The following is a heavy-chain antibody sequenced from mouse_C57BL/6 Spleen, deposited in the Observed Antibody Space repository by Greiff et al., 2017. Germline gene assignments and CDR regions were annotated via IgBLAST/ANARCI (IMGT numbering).Heavy chain of an antibody. Sequence: EVKLQESGAELVRPGASVKLSCTASGFNIKDYYMHWVKQRPEQGLEWIGRIDPEDGDTEYAPKFQGKATMTADTSSNTAYLQLSSLTSEDTAVYYCTTTWHYYGSRGYFDVWGTGTTVTVSS. J-gene: IGHJ1*03. V-gene: IGHV14-1*01. CDR1: GFNIKDYY. CDR3: TTTWHYYGSRGYFDV. CDR2: IDPEDGDT. D-gene: IGHD1-1*01.